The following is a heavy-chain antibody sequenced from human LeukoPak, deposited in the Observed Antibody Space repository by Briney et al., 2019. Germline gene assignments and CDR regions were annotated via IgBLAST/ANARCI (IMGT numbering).Heavy chain of an antibody. CDR3: AREWELLGADLEKDSAFDY. Sequence: GGSLRLSCAASGFTFSSYGMHWVRQAPGKGLEWVAVIWYDGSNKYYADSVKGRFTISRDNSKNTLYLQMNSLRAEDTAVYYCAREWELLGADLEKDSAFDYWGQGTLVTVSS. J-gene: IGHJ4*02. V-gene: IGHV3-33*01. CDR1: GFTFSSYG. D-gene: IGHD1-26*01. CDR2: IWYDGSNK.